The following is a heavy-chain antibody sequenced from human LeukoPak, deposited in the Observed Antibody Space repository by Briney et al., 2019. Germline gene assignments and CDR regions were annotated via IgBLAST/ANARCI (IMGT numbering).Heavy chain of an antibody. J-gene: IGHJ4*02. CDR2: ISFDGTYP. CDR1: GFTFSNYG. V-gene: IGHV3-30*18. D-gene: IGHD1-26*01. Sequence: EPGGSLRLSCAASGFTFSNYGMLWVRQAPGKGLEWVAVISFDGTYPYYTDFVKGRFTISRDNSKNTLYLQMDSLRPDDTAVYFCAKGLGNEWELPKSIDYWGQGTVVIVSS. CDR3: AKGLGNEWELPKSIDY.